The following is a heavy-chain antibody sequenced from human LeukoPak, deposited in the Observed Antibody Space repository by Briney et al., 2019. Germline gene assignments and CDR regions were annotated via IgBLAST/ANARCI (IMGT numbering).Heavy chain of an antibody. J-gene: IGHJ4*02. D-gene: IGHD6-13*01. Sequence: GGSLRLSCAASGFTFSYYEMIWVRQAPGKGLEWVSAISGSGGSTYYADSVKGRFTISRDNSKNTLYLQMNSLRAEDTAVYYCAKDRFSGPYNSSWYYSDYWGQGTLVTVSS. CDR2: ISGSGGST. CDR1: GFTFSYYE. CDR3: AKDRFSGPYNSSWYYSDY. V-gene: IGHV3-23*01.